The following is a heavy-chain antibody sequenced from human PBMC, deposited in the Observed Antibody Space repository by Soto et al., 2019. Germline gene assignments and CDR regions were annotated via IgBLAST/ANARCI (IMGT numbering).Heavy chain of an antibody. V-gene: IGHV3-48*02. CDR1: GFSFSNYN. CDR2: ITDSSDTV. Sequence: GGSLRLSXVASGFSFSNYNMNWVRQAPGKGLEWVSYITDSSDTVHYADSVRGRFTISRDNAESSLYLQMNSLRDEDTAVYFCARDFGHGYYLDYWGRGTLVTVSS. D-gene: IGHD3-3*01. J-gene: IGHJ4*02. CDR3: ARDFGHGYYLDY.